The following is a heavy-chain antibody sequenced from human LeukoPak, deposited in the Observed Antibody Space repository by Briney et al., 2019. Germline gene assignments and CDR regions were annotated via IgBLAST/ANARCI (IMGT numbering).Heavy chain of an antibody. Sequence: SETLSLTCTVSGGCISNSSYYWGWIRQPPGKGLEGIGGIYYSGTTYYNPSLKSRVTISVDASKNQFSLKLSSATAADTAVYYCARNDMEYSSSWWPFDYWGQGTLVTVSS. J-gene: IGHJ4*02. CDR2: IYYSGTT. V-gene: IGHV4-39*07. CDR1: GGCISNSSYY. D-gene: IGHD6-13*01. CDR3: ARNDMEYSSSWWPFDY.